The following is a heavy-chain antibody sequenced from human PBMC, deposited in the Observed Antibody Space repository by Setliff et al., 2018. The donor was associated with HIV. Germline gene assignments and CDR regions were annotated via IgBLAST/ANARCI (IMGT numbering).Heavy chain of an antibody. CDR1: GGSISSSSYY. J-gene: IGHJ4*02. CDR2: IYYSGST. CDR3: AVAYCGGACLCITPYYFGC. Sequence: PSETLSLTCTVSGGSISSSSYYWGWIRQPPGKGLEWIGSIYYSGSTHYNPSLKSRVTISVDTSKNQFYLKLSSVTAAATAVYYCAVAYCGGACLCITPYYFGCWGQGTLVAVAS. D-gene: IGHD2-21*02. V-gene: IGHV4-39*01.